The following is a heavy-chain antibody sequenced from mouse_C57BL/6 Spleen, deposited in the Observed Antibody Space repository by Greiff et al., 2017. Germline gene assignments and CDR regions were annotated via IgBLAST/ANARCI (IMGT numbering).Heavy chain of an antibody. V-gene: IGHV1-55*01. J-gene: IGHJ2*01. D-gene: IGHD1-1*02. Sequence: QVQLQQPGAELVKPGASVKMSCKASGYTFTSYWITWVKQRPEQGLEWIGDIYPGSGSTNYNEKFKSKATLTVDTSSSTAYMQLSSLTSEDSAVYYCARWRGGWLSNWGQGATLTVSS. CDR1: GYTFTSYW. CDR3: ARWRGGWLSN. CDR2: IYPGSGST.